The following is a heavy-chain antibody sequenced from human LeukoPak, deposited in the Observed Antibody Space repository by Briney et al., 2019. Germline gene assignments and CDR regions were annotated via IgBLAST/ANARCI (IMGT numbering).Heavy chain of an antibody. Sequence: SETLSLTCTVSGGSISSSSYYWGWIRQPPGKGLEWIGSIYYSGSTYYNPSLKSRVTISVDTSKNQFSLKLSSVTAADTAVYYCARDSDYGDYGRSRWFDPWGQGTLVTVSS. CDR1: GGSISSSSYY. CDR2: IYYSGST. D-gene: IGHD4-17*01. V-gene: IGHV4-39*02. J-gene: IGHJ5*02. CDR3: ARDSDYGDYGRSRWFDP.